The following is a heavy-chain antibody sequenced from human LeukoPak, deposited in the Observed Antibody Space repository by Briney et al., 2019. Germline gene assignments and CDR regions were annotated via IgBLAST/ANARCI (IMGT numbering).Heavy chain of an antibody. V-gene: IGHV1-18*01. CDR3: ARESRHCSSTSRYRWFDP. J-gene: IGHJ5*02. CDR2: ISAYNGNT. CDR1: GYTFTSYG. Sequence: ASVKVSCKASGYTFTSYGISWVRQAPGQGLEWMGWISAYNGNTNYAQKLQGRVTMTRDTSTSTVYMELSSLRSEDTAVYYCARESRHCSSTSRYRWFDPWGQGTLVTVSS. D-gene: IGHD2-2*01.